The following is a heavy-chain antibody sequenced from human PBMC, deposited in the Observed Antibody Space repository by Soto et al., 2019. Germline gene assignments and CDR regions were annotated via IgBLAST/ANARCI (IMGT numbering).Heavy chain of an antibody. CDR3: SRRERYYYGSGSYHNWFDP. CDR1: GGSISSSNW. V-gene: IGHV4-4*02. J-gene: IGHJ5*02. CDR2: IYHSGST. Sequence: SETLSLTCAVSGGSISSSNWWSWVRQPPGKGLERIGEIYHSGSTNYNPSLKSRVTISVDKSKNQFSLKLSSVTAADTAVYYCSRRERYYYGSGSYHNWFDPWGQGTLVTVS. D-gene: IGHD3-10*01.